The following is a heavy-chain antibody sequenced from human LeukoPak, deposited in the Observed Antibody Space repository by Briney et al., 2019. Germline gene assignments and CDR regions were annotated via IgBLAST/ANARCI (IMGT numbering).Heavy chain of an antibody. J-gene: IGHJ4*02. D-gene: IGHD6-19*01. CDR3: AKDGVSGWYSFDN. CDR1: GFTFSTYP. Sequence: GGSLRLSCAASGFTFSTYPMSWVRQAPGKGLERVSGISGSGGSTYYVDSMKGRFTISRDFSNDTLYLQMNSLRAEDTAVYYCAKDGVSGWYSFDNWGQGSLVTVSS. V-gene: IGHV3-23*01. CDR2: ISGSGGST.